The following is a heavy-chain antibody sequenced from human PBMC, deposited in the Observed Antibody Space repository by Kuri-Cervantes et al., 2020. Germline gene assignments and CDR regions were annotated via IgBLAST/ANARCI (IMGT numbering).Heavy chain of an antibody. D-gene: IGHD3-9*01. Sequence: GESLKISCAASGFTFSSYAMHWVRQAPGKGLEWVAVISYDGSNKYYADSVKGRFTISRDNSKNTLYLQMNSLRPEDRSVYFCARGGYYDILTIGFDYWGQGALVTVSS. CDR3: ARGGYYDILTIGFDY. CDR1: GFTFSSYA. V-gene: IGHV3-30*07. CDR2: ISYDGSNK. J-gene: IGHJ4*02.